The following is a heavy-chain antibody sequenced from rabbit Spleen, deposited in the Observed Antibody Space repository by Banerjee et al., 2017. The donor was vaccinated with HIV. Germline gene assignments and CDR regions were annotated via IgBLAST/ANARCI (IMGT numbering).Heavy chain of an antibody. Sequence: QQQLVESGGGLVKPGASLTVTCKASGFSFSDRSVMCWVRQAPGKGLEWIACINAATGTPVYATWAKGRFTISRTSSTTVTLQMTSLTAADTATYFCARDFDFWGQGTLVTVS. V-gene: IGHV1S45*01. CDR1: GFSFSDRSV. J-gene: IGHJ4*01. CDR2: INAATGTP. CDR3: ARDFDF.